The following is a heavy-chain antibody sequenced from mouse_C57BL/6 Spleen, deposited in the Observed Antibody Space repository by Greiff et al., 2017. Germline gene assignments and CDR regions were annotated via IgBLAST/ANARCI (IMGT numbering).Heavy chain of an antibody. CDR3: ARDDYSNYSAWFAY. J-gene: IGHJ3*01. CDR2: ISDGGSYT. V-gene: IGHV5-4*01. CDR1: GFTFSSYA. Sequence: EVQRVESGGGLVKPGGSLKLSCAASGFTFSSYAMSWVRQTPEKRLEWVATISDGGSYTYYPNNVKGRFTISRDNAKNNLYLQMSHLKSEDTAMYYCARDDYSNYSAWFAYWGQGTLVTVSA. D-gene: IGHD2-5*01.